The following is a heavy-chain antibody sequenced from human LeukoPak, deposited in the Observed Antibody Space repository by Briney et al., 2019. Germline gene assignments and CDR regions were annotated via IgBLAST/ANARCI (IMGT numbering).Heavy chain of an antibody. Sequence: GGSLRLSCAASGFTFSNSWMIWVRQAPGEGLEWVANIDQRGNDQRYVDSVKGRFIISRDNTKGSLYLQMNNLRVEDTALYYCAKDKVGWDGYNRFDYWGQGTLVTVSS. CDR1: GFTFSNSW. CDR2: IDQRGNDQ. CDR3: AKDKVGWDGYNRFDY. V-gene: IGHV3-7*03. D-gene: IGHD5-24*01. J-gene: IGHJ4*02.